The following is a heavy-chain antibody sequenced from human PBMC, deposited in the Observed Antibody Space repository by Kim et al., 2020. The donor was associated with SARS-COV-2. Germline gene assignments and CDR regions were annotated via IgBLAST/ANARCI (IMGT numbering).Heavy chain of an antibody. CDR1: GFTFSSYD. V-gene: IGHV3-13*04. Sequence: GGSLRLSCAASGFTFSSYDMHWVRQATGKGLEWVSRIDTDGDTYYPGSLKGGLTTTTEDTTNTMYFQQNNRRTGETAAYYCGRRMGSSSWYGIAVCRQGT. J-gene: IGHJ6*02. CDR3: GRRMGSSSWYGIAV. D-gene: IGHD6-13*01. CDR2: IDTDGDT.